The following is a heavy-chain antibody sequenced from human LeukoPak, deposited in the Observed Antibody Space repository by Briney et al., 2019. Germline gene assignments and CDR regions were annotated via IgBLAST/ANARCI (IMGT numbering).Heavy chain of an antibody. D-gene: IGHD5-12*01. CDR2: INWNGGST. CDR1: GFTFDDYG. J-gene: IGHJ6*03. Sequence: GRSLRLSCAASGFTFDDYGMSWVRQAPGKGLEWVSDINWNGGSTGYADSVKGRFTISRDNAKNSLYLQMNSLRAEDTALYYCARLGGYDWGGYYYYYMDVWGKGTTVTVSS. CDR3: ARLGGYDWGGYYYYYMDV. V-gene: IGHV3-20*04.